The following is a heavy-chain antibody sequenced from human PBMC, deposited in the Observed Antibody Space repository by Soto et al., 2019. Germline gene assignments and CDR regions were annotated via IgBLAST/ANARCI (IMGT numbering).Heavy chain of an antibody. CDR2: IYYSGST. D-gene: IGHD3-22*01. Sequence: QVQLQESGPGLVKPSQTLSLTCTVSGGSISSGGYYWSWIRQHPGKGLEWIGYIYYSGSTYYNPSLKSRVTISVDTSKNPFSLKLSSVTAADTAVYYCARDVRGYYDSSGYRIDPWGQGTLVTVSS. CDR1: GGSISSGGYY. CDR3: ARDVRGYYDSSGYRIDP. J-gene: IGHJ5*02. V-gene: IGHV4-31*03.